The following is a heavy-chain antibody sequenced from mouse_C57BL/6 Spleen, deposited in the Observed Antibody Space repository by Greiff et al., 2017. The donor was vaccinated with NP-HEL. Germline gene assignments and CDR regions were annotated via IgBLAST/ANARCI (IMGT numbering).Heavy chain of an antibody. J-gene: IGHJ2*01. CDR2: IDPSDSYT. V-gene: IGHV1-59*01. Sequence: QVQLQQPGAELVRPGTSVKLSCKASGYTFTSYWMHWVKQRPGQGLEWIGVIDPSDSYTNYNQKFKGKATLTVDTYSSTAYMQLSSLTSEDSAVYYCAISYYDGSSLYYFDYWGQGTTLTVSS. CDR3: AISYYDGSSLYYFDY. CDR1: GYTFTSYW. D-gene: IGHD1-1*01.